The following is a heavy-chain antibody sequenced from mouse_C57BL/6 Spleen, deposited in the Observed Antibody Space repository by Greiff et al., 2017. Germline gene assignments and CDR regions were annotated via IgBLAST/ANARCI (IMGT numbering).Heavy chain of an antibody. J-gene: IGHJ3*01. V-gene: IGHV1-82*01. Sequence: VQLQQSGPELVKPGASVKISCKASGYAFSSSWMNWVKQRPGKGLEWIGRIYPGDGDTNYNGKFKGKATLTADKSSSTAYMQLSSLTSEDSAVYFCARGGYYDGWFAYWGQGTLVTVAA. CDR2: IYPGDGDT. CDR3: ARGGYYDGWFAY. CDR1: GYAFSSSW. D-gene: IGHD1-1*01.